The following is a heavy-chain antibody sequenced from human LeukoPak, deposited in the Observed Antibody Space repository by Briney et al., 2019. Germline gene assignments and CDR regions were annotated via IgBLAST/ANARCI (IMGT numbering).Heavy chain of an antibody. D-gene: IGHD6-19*01. CDR3: ARYSSGWYAFDY. CDR1: GFTFSDYY. J-gene: IGHJ4*02. CDR2: ISTSGSTI. Sequence: GGSLRLSCAASGFTFSDYYMTWIRQAPGKGLEWVSYISTSGSTIYYADSVKGRFTISRDNAKNSLYLQMNSLRAEDTAVYYCARYSSGWYAFDYWGQGTLVTVSS. V-gene: IGHV3-11*04.